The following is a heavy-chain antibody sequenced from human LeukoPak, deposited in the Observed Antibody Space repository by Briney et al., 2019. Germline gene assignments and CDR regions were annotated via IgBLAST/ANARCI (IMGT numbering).Heavy chain of an antibody. Sequence: GGSLRLSCAASGFTFSGYAMSWVRQAPGKGQEWVSGISGSGASTYYADSVKGRFTISRDNSKNTLYLQMNSLRAEDTAIYYCARRDGFHPFDYWGQGTLVTVSS. D-gene: IGHD5-24*01. CDR2: ISGSGAST. CDR3: ARRDGFHPFDY. J-gene: IGHJ4*02. V-gene: IGHV3-23*01. CDR1: GFTFSGYA.